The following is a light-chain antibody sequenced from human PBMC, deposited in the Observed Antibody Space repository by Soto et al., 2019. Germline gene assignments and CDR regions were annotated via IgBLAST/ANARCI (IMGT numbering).Light chain of an antibody. CDR1: DDIRDD. V-gene: IGKV1-27*01. Sequence: IQMTQSPSSLSASVGDRVTISCRASDDIRDDLAWYQQKPGKVPKLLIYAASTLQSGVPSRFSGSGSGTDFTLTISSLQPEDVATYYCQKYNSAPWTFGQGTKVEIK. CDR2: AAS. CDR3: QKYNSAPWT. J-gene: IGKJ1*01.